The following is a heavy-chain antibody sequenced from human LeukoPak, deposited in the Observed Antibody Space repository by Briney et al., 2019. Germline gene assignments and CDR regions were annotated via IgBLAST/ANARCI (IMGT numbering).Heavy chain of an antibody. J-gene: IGHJ4*02. V-gene: IGHV1-69*13. CDR2: IIPIHGTT. Sequence: ASVKVSCKTSGGTFNTYTLNWVRQAPGQGIEWVGGIIPIHGTTNYAQKFQGRVTITADESTSTAYMELSSLTSEDTAVYYCARPTMSYYDSFGYYRDFDYWGQGTLVTVSS. CDR3: ARPTMSYYDSFGYYRDFDY. D-gene: IGHD3-22*01. CDR1: GGTFNTYT.